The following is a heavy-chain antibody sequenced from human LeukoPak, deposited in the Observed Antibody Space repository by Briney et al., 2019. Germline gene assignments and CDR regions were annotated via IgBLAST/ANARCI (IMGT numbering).Heavy chain of an antibody. J-gene: IGHJ4*02. Sequence: GESLKISCKGSGYSFSSYWIGWVRQMPGKGLEWMGIIYAGDSDTRISPSFQGQVTISADKSISTAYLHWSGLETADTAMYYCARRNYDDDGYYFDYWGQGTLVTVSA. V-gene: IGHV5-51*01. CDR2: IYAGDSDT. D-gene: IGHD4-17*01. CDR3: ARRNYDDDGYYFDY. CDR1: GYSFSSYW.